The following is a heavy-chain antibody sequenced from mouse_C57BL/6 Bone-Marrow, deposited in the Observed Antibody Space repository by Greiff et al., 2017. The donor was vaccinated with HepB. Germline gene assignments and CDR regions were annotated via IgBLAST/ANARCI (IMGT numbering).Heavy chain of an antibody. V-gene: IGHV2-9*01. CDR1: GFSLTSYG. J-gene: IGHJ3*01. CDR3: AKISGGWFAY. CDR2: IWGAGST. D-gene: IGHD6-2*01. Sequence: VQRVESGPGLVAPSQSLSITCTVSGFSLTSYGVAWVRQPPGKGLGGLGVIWGAGSTNYNSALMSRLSISKDNSKSQVFLKMNSLQPDDTAMYYCAKISGGWFAYWGQGTMVTVSA.